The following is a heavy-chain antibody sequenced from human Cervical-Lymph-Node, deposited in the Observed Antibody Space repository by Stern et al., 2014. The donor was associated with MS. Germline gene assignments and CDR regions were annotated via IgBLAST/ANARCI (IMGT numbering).Heavy chain of an antibody. J-gene: IGHJ4*02. CDR3: ARQRYFDY. CDR2: IFPGGSDI. CDR1: GYTFTSYW. V-gene: IGHV5-51*01. Sequence: VQLVQSGPEVKRPGESLKFSCQASGYTFTSYWIGWVRQLPGKGLEWIAIIFPGGSDIRSSPSSQGQVTISAEKSSTTAYLQWNNLKASDTAIYYCARQRYFDYWGQGTLVTVSS.